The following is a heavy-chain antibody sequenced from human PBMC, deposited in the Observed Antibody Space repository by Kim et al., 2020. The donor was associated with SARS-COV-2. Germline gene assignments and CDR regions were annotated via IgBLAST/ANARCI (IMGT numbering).Heavy chain of an antibody. Sequence: SETLSLTCALYGGSFSGYYWSWIRQPPGKGLEWIGEINHSGSTNYNPSLKSRVTISVDTSKNQFSLKLSSVTAADTAVYYCARGAQWLARFDYWGQGTLVTVSS. D-gene: IGHD6-19*01. CDR3: ARGAQWLARFDY. J-gene: IGHJ4*02. CDR1: GGSFSGYY. CDR2: INHSGST. V-gene: IGHV4-34*01.